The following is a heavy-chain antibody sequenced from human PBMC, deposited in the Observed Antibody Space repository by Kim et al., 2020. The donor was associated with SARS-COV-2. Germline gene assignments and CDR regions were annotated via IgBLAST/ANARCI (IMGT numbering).Heavy chain of an antibody. Sequence: SETLSLTCRVSGGSINSGGLAWSWIRQAPGKGPEWIGYIFWSGTSLHNPALIRRVTLSLQGSKNQFTLQLRSVTAPDTAVYFCARAGASPVTPFFYF. D-gene: IGHD2-21*02. CDR1: GGSINSGGLA. CDR2: IFWSGTS. CDR3: ARAGASPVTPFFYF. V-gene: IGHV4-30-2*01. J-gene: IGHJ2*01.